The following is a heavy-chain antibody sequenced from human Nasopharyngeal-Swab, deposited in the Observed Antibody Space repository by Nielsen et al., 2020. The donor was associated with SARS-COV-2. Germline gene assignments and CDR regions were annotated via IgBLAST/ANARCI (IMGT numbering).Heavy chain of an antibody. Sequence: DARGRCCEWLGMINPGSGGTTYAQKFQGRVTMTRDTSTSTVFMDLSSLRSEDTAVYYCARRGRCSGSSCDMDVWGQGTTVTVSS. CDR3: ARRGRCSGSSCDMDV. J-gene: IGHJ6*02. CDR2: INPGSGGT. V-gene: IGHV1-46*01. D-gene: IGHD2-2*01.